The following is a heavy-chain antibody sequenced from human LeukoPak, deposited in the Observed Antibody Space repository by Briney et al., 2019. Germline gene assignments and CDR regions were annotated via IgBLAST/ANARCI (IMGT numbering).Heavy chain of an antibody. V-gene: IGHV3-7*01. CDR1: GFSLSSSY. J-gene: IGHJ4*02. Sequence: PGGSLRLSCVASGFSLSSSYMSWVRQAPGKGLEWVANIKQDGNEKHYVDSVKGRFTISRDNAKNSLYLQMNRLRADDTAVYYCARDPRGSEYSHFDSWGQGTLVTVSS. CDR3: ARDPRGSEYSHFDS. CDR2: IKQDGNEK. D-gene: IGHD3-10*01.